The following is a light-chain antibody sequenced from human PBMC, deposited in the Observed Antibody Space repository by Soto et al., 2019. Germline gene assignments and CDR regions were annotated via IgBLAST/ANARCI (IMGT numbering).Light chain of an antibody. Sequence: DIQMTQSPSTLSASVGDRVTITCRASQSISSWLAWYQQKPGKAPKLLIYKASSLESGVPSRFSGSGSGTEFTLTISSLQPDDFATYYCQQYNTYSRTFCQGTKVEI. CDR1: QSISSW. V-gene: IGKV1-5*03. CDR3: QQYNTYSRT. J-gene: IGKJ1*01. CDR2: KAS.